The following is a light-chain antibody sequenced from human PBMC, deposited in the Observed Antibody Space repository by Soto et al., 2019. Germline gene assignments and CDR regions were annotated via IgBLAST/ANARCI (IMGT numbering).Light chain of an antibody. CDR1: SGHSSYA. V-gene: IGLV4-69*01. CDR2: LNSDGSH. Sequence: QSLLTQSPSASASLGASVKLTCTLSSGHSSYAIAWHQQQPEKGPRYLMKLNSDGSHSKGDGIPDRFSGSSSGAERYLTISSLPSEDAADDHCQTWGTGTYVVFGGGTKLTVL. J-gene: IGLJ2*01. CDR3: QTWGTGTYVV.